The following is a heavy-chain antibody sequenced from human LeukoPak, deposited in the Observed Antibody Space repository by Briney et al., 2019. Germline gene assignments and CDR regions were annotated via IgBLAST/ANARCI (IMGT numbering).Heavy chain of an antibody. V-gene: IGHV1-8*01. CDR3: ARVGATLSAFDI. CDR2: MNPNSGNT. D-gene: IGHD1-26*01. J-gene: IGHJ3*02. CDR1: GYTFTSYD. Sequence: ASVKVSCKASGYTFTSYDINWVRQATGQGLEWMGWMNPNSGNTGYAQKFLGRVTMTRNTSISTAYMELSSLRSEDTAVYYCARVGATLSAFDIWGQGTMVTVSS.